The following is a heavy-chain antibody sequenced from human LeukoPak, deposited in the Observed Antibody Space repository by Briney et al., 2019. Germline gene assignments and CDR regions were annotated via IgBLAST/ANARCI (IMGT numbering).Heavy chain of an antibody. CDR2: IYYSGST. CDR1: GGSISSGGYY. D-gene: IGHD5-12*01. CDR3: AREYSGYDYYFDY. V-gene: IGHV4-31*03. J-gene: IGHJ4*02. Sequence: PSQTLSLTCTVSGGSISSGGYYWSWIRQHPGKGLERIGYIYYSGSTYYNPSLKSRVTISVDTSKNQFSLKLSSVTAADTAVYYCAREYSGYDYYFDYWGQGTLVTVSS.